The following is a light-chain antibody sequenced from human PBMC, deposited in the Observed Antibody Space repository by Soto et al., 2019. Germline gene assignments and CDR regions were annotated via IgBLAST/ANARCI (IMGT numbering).Light chain of an antibody. V-gene: IGLV1-40*01. J-gene: IGLJ1*01. CDR2: G. CDR3: QSYDSSLSGYV. Sequence: QSLLTQPPSVSGAPGQRVTISCTGSSSNLGAGYNVYWYQQLPGTAPKLLFYGSGVPDRFSGSQSGTSASLAITGLQAEDEADYYCQSYDSSLSGYVFGTGTKVTVL. CDR1: SSNLGAGYN.